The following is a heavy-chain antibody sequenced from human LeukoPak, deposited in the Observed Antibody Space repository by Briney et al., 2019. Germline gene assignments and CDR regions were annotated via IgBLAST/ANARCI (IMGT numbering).Heavy chain of an antibody. CDR1: GGTFSSYA. Sequence: GSSVKVSCKASGGTFSSYAISWVRQAPGQGLEWMGGIIPIVGTANYAQKFQGRVTITADESTSTAYMELSSLRSEDTAVYYCARAPIIGYCSSTSCYTAKDYWGQGTLVTVSS. CDR2: IIPIVGTA. D-gene: IGHD2-2*02. J-gene: IGHJ4*02. CDR3: ARAPIIGYCSSTSCYTAKDY. V-gene: IGHV1-69*01.